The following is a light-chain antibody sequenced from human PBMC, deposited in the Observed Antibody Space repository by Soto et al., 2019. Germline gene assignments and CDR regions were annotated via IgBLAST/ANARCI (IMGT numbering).Light chain of an antibody. CDR3: VLDMGSAV. V-gene: IGLV8-61*01. Sequence: QTVVTQEPSFSVSPGRTVTLTCGLSSGSVSTSYYPSWYQQTPGQAPRTLIYSTNTRSSGVPDRFSGSILGNKAALTITGAQADDESDYYCVLDMGSAVFGGGTKLTVL. CDR1: SGSVSTSYY. J-gene: IGLJ3*02. CDR2: STN.